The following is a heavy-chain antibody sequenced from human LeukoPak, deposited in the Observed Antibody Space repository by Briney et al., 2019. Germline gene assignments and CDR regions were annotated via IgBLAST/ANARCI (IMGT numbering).Heavy chain of an antibody. CDR3: ARVMVQRVPSWFDP. Sequence: SETLSLTCAVYGGSFSGYYWSWIRQPPGKGLEWIGEINHSGSTNYNPSLKSRVTISVDTSKNQFSLKLSSVTAADTAVYYCARVMVQRVPSWFDPWGQGTLVTVSS. V-gene: IGHV4-34*01. D-gene: IGHD3-10*01. CDR2: INHSGST. J-gene: IGHJ5*02. CDR1: GGSFSGYY.